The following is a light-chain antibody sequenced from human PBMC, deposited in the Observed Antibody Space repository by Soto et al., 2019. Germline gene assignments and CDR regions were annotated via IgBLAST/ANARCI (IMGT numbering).Light chain of an antibody. Sequence: EIVMTQSPDILSVSPVERAILSCRASQSVSSNLAWYQQNPGQAPRLLIYGSSTRATDIPARFSGSGSGTDFTLTISSLQSEDFADYYCQQYDNWPRTFGQGTKVDIK. J-gene: IGKJ1*01. CDR1: QSVSSN. CDR2: GSS. V-gene: IGKV3-15*01. CDR3: QQYDNWPRT.